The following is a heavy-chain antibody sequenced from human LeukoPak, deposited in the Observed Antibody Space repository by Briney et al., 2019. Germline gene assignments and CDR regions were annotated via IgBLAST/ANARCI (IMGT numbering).Heavy chain of an antibody. CDR1: GGTFSSYA. D-gene: IGHD2-2*01. V-gene: IGHV1-69*01. J-gene: IGHJ5*02. Sequence: KISCKASGGTFSSYATSWVRQAPGQGLEWMGGIIPIFGTANYAQKFQGRVTITADESTSTAYMELSSLRSEDTAVYYCARDFCSSTSCLNWFDPWGQGTLVTVSS. CDR3: ARDFCSSTSCLNWFDP. CDR2: IIPIFGTA.